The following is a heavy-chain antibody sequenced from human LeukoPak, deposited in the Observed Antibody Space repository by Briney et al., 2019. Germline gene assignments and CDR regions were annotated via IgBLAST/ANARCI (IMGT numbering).Heavy chain of an antibody. Sequence: PGGSLRLSCAASGFTFSRYWMAWVRQAPGKGLEWVANIKQDGSEAVYVDSVRGRFTISRDNAKNSLYLQMNSLRVEDTAMYYCANGIYAKSYWGQGTLVTVSS. J-gene: IGHJ4*02. CDR2: IKQDGSEA. D-gene: IGHD2-8*01. CDR1: GFTFSRYW. CDR3: ANGIYAKSY. V-gene: IGHV3-7*01.